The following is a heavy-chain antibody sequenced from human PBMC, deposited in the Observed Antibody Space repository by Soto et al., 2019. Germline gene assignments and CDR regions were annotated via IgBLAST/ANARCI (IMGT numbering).Heavy chain of an antibody. CDR1: GGSISSYY. J-gene: IGHJ6*02. CDR2: IYYSGST. D-gene: IGHD6-13*01. V-gene: IGHV4-59*01. CDR3: AREGVSSSWYNYYGMDV. Sequence: SETLSLTCTVSGGSISSYYWSWIRQPPGKGLEWIAYIYYSGSTNYNPSLKSRVTISVDTSKNQFSLKLSSVTAADTAVYYCAREGVSSSWYNYYGMDVWGQGTTVTVSS.